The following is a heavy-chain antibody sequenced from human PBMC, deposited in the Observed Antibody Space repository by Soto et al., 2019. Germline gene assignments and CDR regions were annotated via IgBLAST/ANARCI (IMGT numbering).Heavy chain of an antibody. V-gene: IGHV3-30*18. Sequence: QVQLVESGGGVVQPGRSLRLSCAASGFTFSSYGMHWVRQAPGKGLEWVAVISYDGSNKYYADSVKGRFTISRDNSKNTLYLQMNSLRAEDTAVYYCAKDRGFWSGPLDYWGQGTLVTVSS. CDR1: GFTFSSYG. D-gene: IGHD3-3*01. CDR2: ISYDGSNK. CDR3: AKDRGFWSGPLDY. J-gene: IGHJ4*02.